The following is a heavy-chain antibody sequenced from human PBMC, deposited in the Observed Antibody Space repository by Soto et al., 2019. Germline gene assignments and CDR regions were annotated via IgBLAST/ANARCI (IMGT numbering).Heavy chain of an antibody. Sequence: PSETLPLTCTVSGGSISTYYWSWIRQPPGKGLEWIGYIHYSGSTNYNPSLKSRVTISVDTSKNQFSLKLSSVSAADTAVYYCARDGSRYDFWSGPYYFDYWGQGTLVTVSS. CDR3: ARDGSRYDFWSGPYYFDY. J-gene: IGHJ4*02. CDR1: GGSISTYY. V-gene: IGHV4-59*01. CDR2: IHYSGST. D-gene: IGHD3-3*01.